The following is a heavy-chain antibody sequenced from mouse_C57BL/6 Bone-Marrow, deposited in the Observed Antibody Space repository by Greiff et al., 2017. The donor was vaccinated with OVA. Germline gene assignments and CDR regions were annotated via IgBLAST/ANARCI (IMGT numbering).Heavy chain of an antibody. V-gene: IGHV1-82*01. CDR2: IYPGDGDT. J-gene: IGHJ2*01. CDR1: GYAFSSSW. Sequence: QVQLQQSGPELVKPGASVKISCKASGYAFSSSWMNWVKQRPGQGLEWIGRIYPGDGDTNYNGKFKGKATLTADKSSSTAYMQLSSLTSEDSAVYVCARHEDGYYASYFDYWGQGTTLTVSA. CDR3: ARHEDGYYASYFDY. D-gene: IGHD2-3*01.